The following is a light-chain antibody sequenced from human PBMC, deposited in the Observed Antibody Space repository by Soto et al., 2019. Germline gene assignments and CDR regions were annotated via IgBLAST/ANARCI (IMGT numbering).Light chain of an antibody. V-gene: IGKV3-15*01. CDR2: GAS. CDR3: QQYNNWPPT. Sequence: EIVMTQSPATLSVSPGESATLSCRARQSVSSDLAWYQQKPGDAPIILIYGASTSATGIPARFSGSGSETDFTLTISSLEPEDFAVYYCQQYNNWPPTFGQGTKVDIK. J-gene: IGKJ1*01. CDR1: QSVSSD.